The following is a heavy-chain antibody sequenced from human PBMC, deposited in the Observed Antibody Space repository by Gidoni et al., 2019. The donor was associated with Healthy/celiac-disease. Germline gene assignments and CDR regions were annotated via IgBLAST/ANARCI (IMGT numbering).Heavy chain of an antibody. J-gene: IGHJ4*02. Sequence: QVTLRESGPALVKPTQTLTLTCTFSGFSLSTSGMCVSWIRQPPGKALEWLARIDWDDDKYYSTSLKTRLTISKDTSKNQVVLTMTNMDPVDTATYYCARLSTVTNPFDYWGQGTLVTVSS. CDR3: ARLSTVTNPFDY. CDR1: GFSLSTSGMC. V-gene: IGHV2-70*15. CDR2: IDWDDDK. D-gene: IGHD4-17*01.